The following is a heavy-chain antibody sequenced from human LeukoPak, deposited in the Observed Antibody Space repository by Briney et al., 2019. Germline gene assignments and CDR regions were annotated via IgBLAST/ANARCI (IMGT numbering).Heavy chain of an antibody. V-gene: IGHV3-23*01. CDR3: AKDGGIVARLADY. Sequence: GGSLRLSCAASGFTFSSSAMSWVRQAPGKGLEWVSAISGSGGSTYYADSVKGRFTVSRDNSKNTLYLQMNSLRAEDTAVYFYAKDGGIVARLADYWGQGTLVTVSS. D-gene: IGHD1-26*01. J-gene: IGHJ4*02. CDR2: ISGSGGST. CDR1: GFTFSSSA.